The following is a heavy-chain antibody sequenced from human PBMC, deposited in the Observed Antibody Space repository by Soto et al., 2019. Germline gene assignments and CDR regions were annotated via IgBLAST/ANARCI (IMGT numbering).Heavy chain of an antibody. D-gene: IGHD3-22*01. CDR2: IYSGGST. CDR1: GFTVSSNY. V-gene: IGHV3-66*01. CDR3: GRRVNYYDSSGLISDY. J-gene: IGHJ4*02. Sequence: GGSLRLSCAASGFTVSSNYMSWVRQAPGKGLEWVSVIYSGGSTYYADSVKGRFTISRDNSKNTLYLQMNSLRAEDTAVYYCGRRVNYYDSSGLISDYWGQGTLVTVSS.